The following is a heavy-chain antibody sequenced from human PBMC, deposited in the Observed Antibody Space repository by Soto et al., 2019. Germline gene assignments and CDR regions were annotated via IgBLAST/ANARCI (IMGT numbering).Heavy chain of an antibody. J-gene: IGHJ4*02. CDR3: ARDPVDTAMATPYYFDY. Sequence: LRLSCAASGFTFSDYYMSWIRQAPGKGLEWVSYISSSSSYTNYADSVKGRFTISRDNAKNSLYLQMNSLRAEDTAVYYCARDPVDTAMATPYYFDYWGQGTLVTVSS. V-gene: IGHV3-11*06. CDR1: GFTFSDYY. D-gene: IGHD5-18*01. CDR2: ISSSSSYT.